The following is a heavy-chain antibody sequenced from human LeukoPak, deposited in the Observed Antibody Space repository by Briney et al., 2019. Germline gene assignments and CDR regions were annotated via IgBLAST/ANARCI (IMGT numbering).Heavy chain of an antibody. Sequence: GGSLRLSCAASGFTFSSYAMHWVRQAPGKGLEWVAVISYDGSNKYYADSVKGRFTISRDNSKNTLYLQMNSLRAEDTAVYYCARDRRVDHPSHYFDYWGQGTLVTVSS. J-gene: IGHJ4*02. V-gene: IGHV3-30*04. CDR1: GFTFSSYA. CDR2: ISYDGSNK. D-gene: IGHD1-14*01. CDR3: ARDRRVDHPSHYFDY.